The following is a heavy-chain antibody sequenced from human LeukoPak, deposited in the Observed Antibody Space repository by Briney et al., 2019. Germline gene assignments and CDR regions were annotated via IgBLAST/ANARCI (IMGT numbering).Heavy chain of an antibody. CDR2: ISGSGDST. CDR3: ARNTPTYSTPEN. Sequence: GGSPRLSCAASGFTFSSYAMSWVRQAPGKGLEWVSGISGSGDSTYYADSVKGRFTISRDNAKNSLYLHMNSLRAEDTAMYYCARNTPTYSTPENWGQGTLVTVSS. V-gene: IGHV3-23*01. J-gene: IGHJ4*02. CDR1: GFTFSSYA. D-gene: IGHD5-18*01.